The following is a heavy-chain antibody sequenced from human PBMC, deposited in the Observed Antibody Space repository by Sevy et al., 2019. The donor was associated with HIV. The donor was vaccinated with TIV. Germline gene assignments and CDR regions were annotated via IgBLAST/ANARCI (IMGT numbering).Heavy chain of an antibody. CDR3: ARDIVVVRQYYYGMDV. D-gene: IGHD2-2*01. CDR2: INPNSGGT. Sequence: ASVKVSCKASGYTFTGYYMHWVRQAPGQGLEWMGWINPNSGGTNYAQKFQGRVTMTRDTSISTAYMELRRLRSDDTAVYYCARDIVVVRQYYYGMDVWGQGTTVTVSS. CDR1: GYTFTGYY. V-gene: IGHV1-2*02. J-gene: IGHJ6*02.